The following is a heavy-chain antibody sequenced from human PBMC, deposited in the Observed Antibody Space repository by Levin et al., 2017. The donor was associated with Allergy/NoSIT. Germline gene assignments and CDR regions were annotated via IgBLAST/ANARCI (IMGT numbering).Heavy chain of an antibody. J-gene: IGHJ4*02. CDR1: GGSFSGYF. D-gene: IGHD3-10*01. V-gene: IGHV4-34*01. CDR3: AREGGAITVIRGVIITSSLARFDS. Sequence: ASETLSLTCVVYGGSFSGYFWNWIRQPPGKGLEWIGEINNSGTTNYNPSLKRRVSMSVDTSKNQFSLKLTSVTAADTAVYYCAREGGAITVIRGVIITSSLARFDSWGQGTLVTVSS. CDR2: INNSGTT.